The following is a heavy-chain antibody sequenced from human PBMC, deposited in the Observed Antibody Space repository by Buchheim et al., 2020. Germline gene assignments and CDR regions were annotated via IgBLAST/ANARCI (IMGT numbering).Heavy chain of an antibody. V-gene: IGHV4-59*01. D-gene: IGHD3-3*01. Sequence: QVQLQESGPGLVKPSETLSLTCTVSDGSLSHYYWNWVRQPPGKGLEWIGYNNYSGSTSSKPSLKSRVTVSIDMSKNQFSLQLSSVTAADTAMYYCARDLEGGYWGQG. CDR2: NNYSGST. J-gene: IGHJ4*02. CDR1: DGSLSHYY. CDR3: ARDLEGGY.